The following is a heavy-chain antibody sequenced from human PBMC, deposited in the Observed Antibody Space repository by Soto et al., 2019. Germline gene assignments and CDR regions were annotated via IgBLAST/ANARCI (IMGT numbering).Heavy chain of an antibody. Sequence: ASVKVSCKASGYTFTNNDVSWVRQATGQGLEWMGWMNPGSGDTGYAQKFQGRVTMTRDISIATAYMELNSLTSEDTAIYYCARMESFGSLNWFDPWGQETLVTV. CDR2: MNPGSGDT. V-gene: IGHV1-8*02. CDR1: GYTFTNND. J-gene: IGHJ5*02. D-gene: IGHD5-18*01. CDR3: ARMESFGSLNWFDP.